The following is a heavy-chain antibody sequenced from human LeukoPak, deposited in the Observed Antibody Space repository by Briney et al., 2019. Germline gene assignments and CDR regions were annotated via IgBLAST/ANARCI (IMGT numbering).Heavy chain of an antibody. CDR1: GFTFSSYA. CDR2: ISGSGGST. Sequence: GGSLRLSCAASGFTFSSYAMSWVRQAPGKGLEWVSVISGSGGSTYYADSVKGRFTISRDNSKNTLYLQLNTLGAEDTAVYFCATTGYSSAWPIQHWGQGTLVTVSS. D-gene: IGHD6-19*01. CDR3: ATTGYSSAWPIQH. V-gene: IGHV3-23*01. J-gene: IGHJ4*02.